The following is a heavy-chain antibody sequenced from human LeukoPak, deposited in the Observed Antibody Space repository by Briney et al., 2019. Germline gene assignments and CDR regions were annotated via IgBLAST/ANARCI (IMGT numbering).Heavy chain of an antibody. CDR3: ARGRYVYDYDSSGSEGHNWFDP. D-gene: IGHD3-22*01. CDR2: IYHSGST. J-gene: IGHJ5*02. Sequence: PSETLSLTCTVSGYSISSSYYWGWIRQPPGKGLEWIGSIYHSGSTSYNPSLKSRVTMSVDTSKNQFSLKLSSVTAADTAVYYCARGRYVYDYDSSGSEGHNWFDPWGQGTLVTVSS. CDR1: GYSISSSYY. V-gene: IGHV4-38-2*02.